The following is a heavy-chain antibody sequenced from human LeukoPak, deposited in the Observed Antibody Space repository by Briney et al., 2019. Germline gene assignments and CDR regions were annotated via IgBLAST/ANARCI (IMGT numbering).Heavy chain of an antibody. CDR2: IYYSGST. CDR3: ARRRRIPRGHLDY. CDR1: GGSVSSDSYY. D-gene: IGHD5-18*01. V-gene: IGHV4-61*01. J-gene: IGHJ4*02. Sequence: SETLSLTCTVSGGSVSSDSYYWSWIRQPPGKGLEWIGYIYYSGSTNYNPSLKSRVTISVDTSKNQFSLKLSSVTAADTAVYYCARRRRIPRGHLDYWGQGTLVTVSS.